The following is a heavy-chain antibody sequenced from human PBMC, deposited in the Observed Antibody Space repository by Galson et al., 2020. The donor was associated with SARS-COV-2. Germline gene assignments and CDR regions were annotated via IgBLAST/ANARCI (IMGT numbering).Heavy chain of an antibody. D-gene: IGHD2-15*01. CDR1: GYSLSSGYY. J-gene: IGHJ4*02. V-gene: IGHV4-38-2*02. CDR3: ARQVVAKTYYFDN. CDR2: IHRSGST. Sequence: ASETLSLTCSVSGYSLSSGYYWMWIRQSPERGLEWIANIHRSGSTYYNPSLKSRSTISVDTSKNQFSLRLNSMTAADTAVYYCARQVVAKTYYFDNWGRGILVSVSS.